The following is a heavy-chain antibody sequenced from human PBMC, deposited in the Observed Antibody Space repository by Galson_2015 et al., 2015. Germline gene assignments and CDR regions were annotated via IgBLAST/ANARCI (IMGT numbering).Heavy chain of an antibody. J-gene: IGHJ3*02. D-gene: IGHD3-22*01. CDR2: IYSSGSA. CDR1: YY. CDR3: ARGRNYYDTSGDDAFDI. V-gene: IGHV4-61*02. Sequence: YYWSCIRQPAGKGLEWIGRIYSSGSANYNPSLKSRVTISVDTSKNQFSVRLTSVTAADTAMYYCARGRNYYDTSGDDAFDIWGQGTMVTVSS.